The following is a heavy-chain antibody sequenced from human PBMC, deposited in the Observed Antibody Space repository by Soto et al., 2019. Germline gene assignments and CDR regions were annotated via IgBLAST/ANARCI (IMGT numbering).Heavy chain of an antibody. V-gene: IGHV3-23*01. CDR1: GFTLSSYA. CDR3: AKILVIYYYGSENYGMDV. CDR2: ISGSGGST. Sequence: GGSLRLSCAASGFTLSSYAMSWVRQAPGKGLEWVSAISGSGGSTYYADTVKGRFTISRDNSKNTLYLQMNSLRAEDTAVYYCAKILVIYYYGSENYGMDVWGQGTTVTVSS. J-gene: IGHJ6*02. D-gene: IGHD3-10*01.